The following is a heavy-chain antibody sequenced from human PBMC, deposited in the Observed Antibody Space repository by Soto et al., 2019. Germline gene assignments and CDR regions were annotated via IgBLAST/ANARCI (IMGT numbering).Heavy chain of an antibody. CDR2: MNPNSGNT. V-gene: IGHV1-8*01. Sequence: GASVKVSCKASGYTFTSYDINWLRQATGQGLEWMGWMNPNSGNTGYAQKFQGRVTMTRNTSISTAYMELSSLRSEDTAVYYCARAGYYYDSSGYYYEYNWFDPWGQGTLVTVSS. D-gene: IGHD3-22*01. CDR3: ARAGYYYDSSGYYYEYNWFDP. J-gene: IGHJ5*02. CDR1: GYTFTSYD.